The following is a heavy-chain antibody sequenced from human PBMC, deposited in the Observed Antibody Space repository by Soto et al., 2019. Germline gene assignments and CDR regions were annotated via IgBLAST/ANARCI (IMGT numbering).Heavy chain of an antibody. J-gene: IGHJ4*02. D-gene: IGHD2-15*01. V-gene: IGHV4-31*03. CDR2: MHHSGRT. Sequence: PSETLSLTCTVSGAYMRNDYYYWSWVRQNPGKDLEWIGHMHHSGRTHYNPSLKSRVAISVDTSKNQFSLYLNSVTAADTAVYYCARWVEVSLDYFDSWGQGTLVTVSS. CDR3: ARWVEVSLDYFDS. CDR1: GAYMRNDYYY.